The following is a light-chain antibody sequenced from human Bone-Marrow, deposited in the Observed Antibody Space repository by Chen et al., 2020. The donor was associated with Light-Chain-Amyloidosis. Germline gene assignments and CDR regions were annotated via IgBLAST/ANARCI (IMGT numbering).Light chain of an antibody. J-gene: IGLJ3*02. CDR3: SSYTDSSTWV. V-gene: IGLV2-14*03. CDR2: DVT. Sequence: QSALTQPASVSGSPGQSITISCTGSRSDVGGYNFGSCYQQLPGKAPKRLIYDVTNRPSEVSYRISSSKSENTASLTVSGLQAEDEADYYGSSYTDSSTWVCGGGTKLTVL. CDR1: RSDVGGYNF.